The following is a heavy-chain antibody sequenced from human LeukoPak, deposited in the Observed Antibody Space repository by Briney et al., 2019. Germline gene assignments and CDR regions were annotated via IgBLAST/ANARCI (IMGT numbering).Heavy chain of an antibody. D-gene: IGHD6-25*01. CDR2: INHSGNT. CDR1: SGSISSTTW. J-gene: IGHJ1*01. V-gene: IGHV4-4*02. CDR3: ALGYHDVWER. Sequence: SGTLSPTCAVSSGSISSTTWWSWVRQPPGKGLEWIGEINHSGNTYYNPSLTGRVTISVDRSDNQFSLKVNSVTAADTAVYYCALGYHDVWERWGQGTLVTVSS.